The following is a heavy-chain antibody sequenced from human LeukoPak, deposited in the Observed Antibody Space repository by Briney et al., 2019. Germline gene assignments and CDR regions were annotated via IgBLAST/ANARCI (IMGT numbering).Heavy chain of an antibody. CDR1: GGSFSGH. CDR3: AREFMSDAFDI. V-gene: IGHV4-34*01. CDR2: IHHSGTT. Sequence: ASETLSLTCAVYGGSFSGHWSWIRQPPGKGLEWIGEIHHSGTTNYNPSLKSRVTMSGDTSNNQFSLKLSFVTAADTAVYYCAREFMSDAFDIWAQGTLVTVSS. J-gene: IGHJ3*02. D-gene: IGHD3-16*01.